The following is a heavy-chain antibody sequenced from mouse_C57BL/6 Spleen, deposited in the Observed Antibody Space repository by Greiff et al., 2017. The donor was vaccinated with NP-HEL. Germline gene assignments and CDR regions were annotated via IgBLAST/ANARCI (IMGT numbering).Heavy chain of an antibody. D-gene: IGHD2-3*01. Sequence: EVQLVESGGGLVQPKGSLKLSCAASGFSFNTYAMNWVRQAPGKGLEWVARIRSKSNNYAIYYADSVKDRFTISRDDSESMLYLQMNNLKTEDTAMYYCVRHDGYHWYFDVWGTGTTVTVSS. CDR1: GFSFNTYA. J-gene: IGHJ1*03. V-gene: IGHV10-1*01. CDR3: VRHDGYHWYFDV. CDR2: IRSKSNNYAI.